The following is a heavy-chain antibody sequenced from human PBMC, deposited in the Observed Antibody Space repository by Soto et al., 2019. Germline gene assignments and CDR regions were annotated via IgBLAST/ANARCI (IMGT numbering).Heavy chain of an antibody. D-gene: IGHD2-2*01. CDR1: GGSFSGYY. CDR3: ARGRPRYCSSTSCLYYYYGMDV. CDR2: INHSGST. V-gene: IGHV4-34*01. J-gene: IGHJ6*02. Sequence: SETLSLTCAVYGGSFSGYYWSWIRQPPGKGLEWIGEINHSGSTNYNPSLKSRVNISVDTSKNQFSLKLSSVTAADTAVYYCARGRPRYCSSTSCLYYYYGMDVWGQGTTVTVSS.